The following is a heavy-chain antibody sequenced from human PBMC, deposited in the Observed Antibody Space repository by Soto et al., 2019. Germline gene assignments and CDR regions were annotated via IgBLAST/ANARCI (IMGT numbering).Heavy chain of an antibody. CDR2: INPNSGGT. Sequence: ASVKVSCKASGYTFTGYYMHWVRQAPGQGLEWMGWINPNSGGTNYAQKFQGWVTMTRDTSISTAYMELSRLRSDETAVYYCAREGTSRIAAAGTTSLYYMDVWGKGTTVTVSS. J-gene: IGHJ6*03. D-gene: IGHD6-13*01. CDR1: GYTFTGYY. V-gene: IGHV1-2*04. CDR3: AREGTSRIAAAGTTSLYYMDV.